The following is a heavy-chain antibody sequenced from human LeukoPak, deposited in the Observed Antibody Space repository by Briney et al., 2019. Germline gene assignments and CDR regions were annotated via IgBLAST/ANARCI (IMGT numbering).Heavy chain of an antibody. V-gene: IGHV4-39*07. Sequence: PSETLSLTCTVSGGSISSSSYYWGWIRQPPGKGLEWIGSIYHSGSTYYNPSLKSRVTIAVETSKNQFSLKLSSVTAADKAVYYCARVRYDFWSGYPENYNWFDPWGQGTLVTVSS. D-gene: IGHD3-3*01. CDR1: GGSISSSSYY. CDR3: ARVRYDFWSGYPENYNWFDP. CDR2: IYHSGST. J-gene: IGHJ5*02.